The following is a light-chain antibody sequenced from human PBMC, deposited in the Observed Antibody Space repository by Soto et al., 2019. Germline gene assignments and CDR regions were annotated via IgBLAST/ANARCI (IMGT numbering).Light chain of an antibody. CDR2: EVS. Sequence: QSVLTQPASVSGSPGQSITISCTGTSSDVGGYNYVSWYQQHPGKAPKLMIYEVSNRPSGVSNRFSGSKSGNTASLTISGLQAEDEADYYCSSYTRSSTFSYVFGTGTKVTVL. CDR1: SSDVGGYNY. V-gene: IGLV2-14*01. CDR3: SSYTRSSTFSYV. J-gene: IGLJ1*01.